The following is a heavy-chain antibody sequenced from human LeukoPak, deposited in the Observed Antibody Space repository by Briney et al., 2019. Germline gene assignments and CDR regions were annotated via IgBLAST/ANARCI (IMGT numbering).Heavy chain of an antibody. CDR2: TRNKANSYTT. J-gene: IGHJ4*02. Sequence: PGGSLRLSCAASGFTFSDHYMDWVRQAPGKGLEWVGLTRNKANSYTTEYAASVKGRFTISRDASKNSLYLQMNSLKTEDTAVYYCARRPALGGCSDYWGQGTLVTVSS. CDR3: ARRPALGGCSDY. CDR1: GFTFSDHY. D-gene: IGHD1-26*01. V-gene: IGHV3-72*01.